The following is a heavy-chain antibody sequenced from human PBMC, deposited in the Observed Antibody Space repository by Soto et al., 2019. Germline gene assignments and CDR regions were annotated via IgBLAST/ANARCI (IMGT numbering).Heavy chain of an antibody. Sequence: QVELVQSGAEVKKPGSSVKVSCQASEDTCRNYAISWVRQAPGHGLEWMGGIIPIFGTANYAQKFQGRVTIPADTSANTVDLELSRLRSEETAVYYWASTKYDSSAYYYWYLGLWGRGTLVTVSS. J-gene: IGHJ2*01. D-gene: IGHD3-22*01. CDR1: EDTCRNYA. V-gene: IGHV1-69*06. CDR2: IIPIFGTA. CDR3: ASTKYDSSAYYYWYLGL.